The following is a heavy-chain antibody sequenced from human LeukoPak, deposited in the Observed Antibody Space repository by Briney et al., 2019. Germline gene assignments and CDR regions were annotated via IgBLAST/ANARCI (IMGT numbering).Heavy chain of an antibody. V-gene: IGHV1-69*13. D-gene: IGHD5/OR15-5a*01. CDR2: IIAIFGTA. CDR3: ARDQSSVDAFDI. J-gene: IGHJ3*02. Sequence: SVKVSCKASGGTFSSYAISWVRQAPGQGLEWMGGIIAIFGTANYAQKFQGRVTITADESTSTAYMELSSLRSEDTAVYYCARDQSSVDAFDIWGQGTMVTVSS. CDR1: GGTFSSYA.